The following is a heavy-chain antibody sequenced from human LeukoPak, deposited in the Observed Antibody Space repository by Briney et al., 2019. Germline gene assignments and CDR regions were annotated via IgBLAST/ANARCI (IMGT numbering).Heavy chain of an antibody. CDR2: IYYSGST. Sequence: SETLSLTCTVSGGSISSYYWSWIRQPPGKGLEWIGYIYYSGSTNYNPSLKSRVTISVDTSKNQFSLKLSSVTAADTAVYYCAREHTKSWFDPWGQGTLVTVSS. V-gene: IGHV4-59*12. J-gene: IGHJ5*02. CDR3: AREHTKSWFDP. CDR1: GGSISSYY. D-gene: IGHD3-3*01.